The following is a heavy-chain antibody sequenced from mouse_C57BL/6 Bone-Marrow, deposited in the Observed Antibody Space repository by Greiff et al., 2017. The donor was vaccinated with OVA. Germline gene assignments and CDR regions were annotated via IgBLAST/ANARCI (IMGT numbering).Heavy chain of an antibody. D-gene: IGHD1-1*01. J-gene: IGHJ4*01. V-gene: IGHV2-5*01. CDR1: GFSLTSYG. CDR2: IWRGGST. Sequence: QVQLKESGPGLVQPSQSLSITCTVSGFSLTSYGVHWVRQSPGKGLEWLGVIWRGGSTDYNAAFMSRLSITKDNSKSQVFFKMNSLQADDTAIYYCAKKGYYGSSYLYAMDYWGQGTSVTVSS. CDR3: AKKGYYGSSYLYAMDY.